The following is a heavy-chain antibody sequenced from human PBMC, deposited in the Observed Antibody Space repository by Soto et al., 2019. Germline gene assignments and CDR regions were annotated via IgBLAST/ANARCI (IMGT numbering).Heavy chain of an antibody. D-gene: IGHD2-21*01. J-gene: IGHJ4*02. V-gene: IGHV4-61*08. Sequence: SETLSLTCSVSGASLTRGVYYWSWLRQPPGRQLEWIGSIYYRGTTNYAPSLTVRVTISEDTSRNQVSVTVKSVPAADTAVYFCARANCVRCPFDLWGQGTLVTVSS. CDR1: GASLTRGVYY. CDR2: IYYRGTT. CDR3: ARANCVRCPFDL.